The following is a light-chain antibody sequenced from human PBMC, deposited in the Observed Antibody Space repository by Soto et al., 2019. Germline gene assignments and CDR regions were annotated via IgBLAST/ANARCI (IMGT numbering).Light chain of an antibody. J-gene: IGKJ3*01. CDR3: QQYNNWPFT. CDR2: GAS. V-gene: IGKV3-15*01. CDR1: QSVSSN. Sequence: EIVMTQSPATLSVSPGERATLSCRASQSVSSNLAWYQQKPGQAPRLLIYGASTRATGIPARFSGSGSGTDFTLTIISLQSEDFAVYYCQQYNNWPFTFGPGTKVDI.